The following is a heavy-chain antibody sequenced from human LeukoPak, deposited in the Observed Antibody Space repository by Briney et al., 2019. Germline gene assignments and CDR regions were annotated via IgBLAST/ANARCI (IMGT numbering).Heavy chain of an antibody. Sequence: LPGGSLRLSCAASGFTFSSYSMAWVRQAPGKGLEWVSYITYSSSTIYYADSVKGRFTISRDNAKNSLYLQMNSLRVDDTAVYYCARDRLHYGEYEKTLDYWGQGTLVTVSS. CDR2: ITYSSSTI. V-gene: IGHV3-48*01. J-gene: IGHJ4*02. CDR3: ARDRLHYGEYEKTLDY. D-gene: IGHD4-17*01. CDR1: GFTFSSYS.